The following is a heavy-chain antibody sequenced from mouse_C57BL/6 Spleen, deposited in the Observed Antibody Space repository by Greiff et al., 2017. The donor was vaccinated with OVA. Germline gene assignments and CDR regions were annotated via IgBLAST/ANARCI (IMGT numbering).Heavy chain of an antibody. J-gene: IGHJ3*01. CDR2: ISYDGSN. CDR1: GYSITSGYY. V-gene: IGHV3-6*01. Sequence: EVQVVESGPGLVKPSQSLSLTCSVTGYSITSGYYWNWIRQFPGNKLEWMGYISYDGSNNYNPSLKNRISITRDTSKNQFFLKLNSVTTEDTATYYCAREDYDGYPSYWGQGTLVTVSA. CDR3: AREDYDGYPSY. D-gene: IGHD2-3*01.